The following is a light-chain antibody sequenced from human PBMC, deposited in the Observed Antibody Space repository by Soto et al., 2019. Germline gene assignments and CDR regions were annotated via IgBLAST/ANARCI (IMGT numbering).Light chain of an antibody. V-gene: IGKV3-15*01. J-gene: IGKJ5*01. CDR1: QSVSSN. CDR2: GAS. Sequence: EIVMTQSPATLSVSPGERATLSCRASQSVSSNLAWYQQKPGQAPRLLIYGASTRATGIPARFSGSGSGTEFTLTISSLQSEDFAVYYCQQCNNWPSPSITFGQGTRLEIK. CDR3: QQCNNWPSPSIT.